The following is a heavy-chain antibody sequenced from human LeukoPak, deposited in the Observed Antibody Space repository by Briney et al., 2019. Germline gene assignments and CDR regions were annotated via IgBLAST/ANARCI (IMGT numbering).Heavy chain of an antibody. CDR2: ISYDGSNK. CDR1: GFTFSSYA. V-gene: IGHV3-30*04. Sequence: GGSLRLSCAASGFTFSSYAMHWVRQAPGKGLEWVAVISYDGSNKYYADSVKGRFTISRDNSKNTLYLQMNSLRAEDTAVYYCARAGIAADFYYYYGMDVWGQGTTVTVSS. J-gene: IGHJ6*02. D-gene: IGHD6-13*01. CDR3: ARAGIAADFYYYYGMDV.